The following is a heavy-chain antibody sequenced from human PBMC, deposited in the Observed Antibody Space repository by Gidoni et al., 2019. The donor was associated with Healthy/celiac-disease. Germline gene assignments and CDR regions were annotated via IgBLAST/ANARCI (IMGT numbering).Heavy chain of an antibody. J-gene: IGHJ2*01. V-gene: IGHV4-39*07. CDR1: GGSISSSSYY. CDR2: IYYSGST. D-gene: IGHD3-10*01. CDR3: ATASGSRGGVDDL. Sequence: QLQLQESGPGLVKPSETLSLTCTVSGGSISSSSYYWGWIRQPPGKGLEWIGSIYYSGSTYYNPSLKSRVTISVDTSKNQFSLKLSSVTAADTAVYYCATASGSRGGVDDLWGRGTLVTVSS.